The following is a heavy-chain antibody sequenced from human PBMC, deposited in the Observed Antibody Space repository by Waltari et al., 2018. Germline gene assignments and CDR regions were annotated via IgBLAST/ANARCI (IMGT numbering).Heavy chain of an antibody. CDR1: GFTSSTYR. V-gene: IGHV3-48*01. CDR3: ARGRTAGDNWFDP. D-gene: IGHD2-8*02. Sequence: EVQLVESRGGVVQPGGSLRLSYADSGFTSSTYRMNWVRQAPGKGLEWLSYISSSSSTIYYADSVKGRFTVSRDNAKNSVYLQMNTLRAEDTAVYYCARGRTAGDNWFDPWGQGTLVTVSS. CDR2: ISSSSSTI. J-gene: IGHJ5*02.